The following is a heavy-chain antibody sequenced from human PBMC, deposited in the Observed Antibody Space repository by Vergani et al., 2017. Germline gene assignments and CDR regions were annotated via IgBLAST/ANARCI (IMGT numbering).Heavy chain of an antibody. CDR2: ISGSGGST. J-gene: IGHJ6*02. CDR3: ARDIGAAADYYYYGMDV. Sequence: EVQVLESGGGSVQPGGSLRLSCAASGFTSSSYAMSWVRQAPGKGLEWVSAISGSGGSTYYADSVKGRFTISRDNSKNTLYLQMNSLRAEDTAVYYCARDIGAAADYYYYGMDVWGQGTTVTVSS. V-gene: IGHV3-23*01. D-gene: IGHD6-13*01. CDR1: GFTSSSYA.